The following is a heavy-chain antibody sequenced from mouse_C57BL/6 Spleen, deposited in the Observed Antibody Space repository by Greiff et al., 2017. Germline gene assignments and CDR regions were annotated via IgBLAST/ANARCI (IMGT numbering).Heavy chain of an antibody. V-gene: IGHV1-26*01. Sequence: VQLQQSGPELVKPGASVKISCKASGYTFTDYYMNWVKQSHGKSLEWIGDINPNNGGTSYNQKFKGKATLTVDKSSSTAYMELRSLTSEDSAVYYCERRITTVVADFDGWGTGTTVTVSS. CDR1: GYTFTDYY. D-gene: IGHD1-1*01. CDR2: INPNNGGT. CDR3: ERRITTVVADFDG. J-gene: IGHJ1*03.